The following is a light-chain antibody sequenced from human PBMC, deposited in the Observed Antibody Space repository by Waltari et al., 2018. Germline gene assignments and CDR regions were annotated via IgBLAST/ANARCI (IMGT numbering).Light chain of an antibody. J-gene: IGLJ2*01. CDR2: DVS. CDR3: CSYAGSSTLV. Sequence: QSALTQPASVSGSPGQSITISCTGTSRDVGGYNHVPWYQQHPGKAPQLMIYDVSKRHSGVSNRFSGSKSGNTASLTISGLQAEDEADYYCCSYAGSSTLVFGGGTKLTVL. CDR1: SRDVGGYNH. V-gene: IGLV2-23*02.